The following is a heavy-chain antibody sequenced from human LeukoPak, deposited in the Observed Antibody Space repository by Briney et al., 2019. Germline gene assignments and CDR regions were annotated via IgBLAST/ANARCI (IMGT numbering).Heavy chain of an antibody. CDR3: ARVLEGCRGGSSPNYFDN. CDR1: GGSISSYY. Sequence: SETLSLTCTDSGGSISSYYWSWIRHPAGKGLEWIWRIYTSGSTNYNPSLKRRGTMSVDTSKNQFSHKHSSVTAAHTAVYDCARVLEGCRGGSSPNYFDNWGQGTLVTVYS. CDR2: IYTSGST. V-gene: IGHV4-4*07. D-gene: IGHD2-15*01. J-gene: IGHJ4*02.